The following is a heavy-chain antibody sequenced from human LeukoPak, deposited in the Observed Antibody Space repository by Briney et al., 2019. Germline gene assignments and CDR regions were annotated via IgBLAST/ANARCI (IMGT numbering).Heavy chain of an antibody. D-gene: IGHD3-22*01. CDR3: ARLSDYYDSSGYHYWYFDL. CDR1: GGSFSGYY. CDR2: INHSGST. V-gene: IGHV4-34*01. J-gene: IGHJ2*01. Sequence: SETLSLTCAVYGGSFSGYYWSWIRQPPGKGLEWIGEINHSGSTNYNPSLKSRVTISVDTSKNQFSLKLSSVTAADTAVYYCARLSDYYDSSGYHYWYFDLWGRGTLVTVSS.